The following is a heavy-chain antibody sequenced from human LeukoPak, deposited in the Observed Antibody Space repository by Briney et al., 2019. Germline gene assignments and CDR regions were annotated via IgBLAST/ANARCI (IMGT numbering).Heavy chain of an antibody. V-gene: IGHV5-51*01. Sequence: GESLKISCKGSGYSFTSYWIGWVRQMPGKGLEWMGIIYPGDSDTGYSPSFQGQVTISADKSISTAYLQWSSLKASDTAMYYCARRNYYYGSGSYYEYYYYYYMDVWGKGTTVTVSS. CDR3: ARRNYYYGSGSYYEYYYYYYMDV. D-gene: IGHD3-10*01. CDR2: IYPGDSDT. CDR1: GYSFTSYW. J-gene: IGHJ6*03.